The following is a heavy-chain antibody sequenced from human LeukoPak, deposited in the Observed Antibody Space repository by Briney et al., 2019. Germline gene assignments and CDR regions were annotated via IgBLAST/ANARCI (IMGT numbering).Heavy chain of an antibody. CDR1: GYSISSGYY. CDR3: ATLYYDFWSFDY. D-gene: IGHD3-3*01. Sequence: SETLSLTCTVSGYSISSGYYWGWIRQPPGKGLEWIGSIYHSGSTYYNPSLKSRVTISVDTSKNQFSLKLSSVTAADTAVYYCATLYYDFWSFDYWGQGTLVTVSS. CDR2: IYHSGST. V-gene: IGHV4-38-2*02. J-gene: IGHJ4*02.